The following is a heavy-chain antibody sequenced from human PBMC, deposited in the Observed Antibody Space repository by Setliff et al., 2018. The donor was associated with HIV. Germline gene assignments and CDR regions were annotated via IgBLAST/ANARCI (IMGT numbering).Heavy chain of an antibody. CDR2: IHHSGST. CDR3: SRQQLDGFRYKYYYMDV. D-gene: IGHD6-13*01. CDR1: GGSISNYY. Sequence: KPSETLSLTCIASGGSISNYYWGWIRQSPGKGLEWIGFIHHSGSTNYNPSLERRVTISLDTANNHFSLNLRSVTAADTAVYYCSRQQLDGFRYKYYYMDVWGKGTTVTVSS. V-gene: IGHV4-59*01. J-gene: IGHJ6*03.